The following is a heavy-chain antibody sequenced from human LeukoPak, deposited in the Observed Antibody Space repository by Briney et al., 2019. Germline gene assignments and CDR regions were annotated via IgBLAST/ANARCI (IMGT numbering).Heavy chain of an antibody. CDR2: IKTDGSAK. CDR3: ARDPESQKGRDGLDY. J-gene: IGHJ4*02. V-gene: IGHV3-7*01. D-gene: IGHD1-14*01. Sequence: GGSLRLSCVASGFSFSDYWMSWVRQAPGKGLEWVASIKTDGSAKYCVDSLKGRFTISRDNAKNSLYLQMNNLRAEDTAVYYCARDPESQKGRDGLDYWGQGSPVTVAS. CDR1: GFSFSDYW.